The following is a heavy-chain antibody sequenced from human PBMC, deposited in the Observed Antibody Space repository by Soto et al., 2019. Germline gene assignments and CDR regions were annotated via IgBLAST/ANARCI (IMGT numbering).Heavy chain of an antibody. CDR3: ARDPRSDYSNYYFDY. CDR2: IYYSGST. CDR1: GGSLSSYY. V-gene: IGHV4-59*01. Sequence: SQTLSLTCTVSGGSLSSYYWSWIRQPPGKGLEWIGYIYYSGSTNYNPSLKSRVTISVDTSKNQFSLKLSSVTAADTAVYYCARDPRSDYSNYYFDYWGQGTLVTVSS. J-gene: IGHJ4*02. D-gene: IGHD4-4*01.